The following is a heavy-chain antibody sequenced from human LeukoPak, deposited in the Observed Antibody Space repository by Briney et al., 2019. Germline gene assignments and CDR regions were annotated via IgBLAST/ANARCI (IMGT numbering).Heavy chain of an antibody. Sequence: SETLSLTCAVYGGSFSGYYWSWIRQPPGKGLEWIGEINHSGSTNYNPSLKSRVTISVDTSKNQFSLKLSSVTAADTAVYYCARGRRRCSYSRYFDYWGQGTLVTVSS. CDR3: ARGRRRCSYSRYFDY. CDR1: GGSFSGYY. J-gene: IGHJ4*02. D-gene: IGHD5-18*01. V-gene: IGHV4-34*01. CDR2: INHSGST.